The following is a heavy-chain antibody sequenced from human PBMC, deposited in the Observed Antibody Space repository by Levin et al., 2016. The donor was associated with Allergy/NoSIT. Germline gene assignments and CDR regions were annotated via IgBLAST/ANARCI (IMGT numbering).Heavy chain of an antibody. CDR1: GFSLSTSGVG. D-gene: IGHD4-23*01. CDR2: IYWNDDK. J-gene: IGHJ5*02. V-gene: IGHV2-5*01. Sequence: SGPTLVKPTQTLTLTCTFSGFSLSTSGVGVGWIRQPPGKALEWLALIYWNDDKRYSPSLKSRLTITKDTSKNQVVLTMTNMDPVDTATYYCAHSGATYGGPPSWFVPLGPGNPWSPSPQ. CDR3: AHSGATYGGPPSWFVP.